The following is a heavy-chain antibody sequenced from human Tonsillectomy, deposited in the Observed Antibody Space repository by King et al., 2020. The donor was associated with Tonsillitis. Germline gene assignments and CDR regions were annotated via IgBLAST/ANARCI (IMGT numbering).Heavy chain of an antibody. Sequence: VQLQQWGAGLLKPSETLSLTCVVDGGSFSGYYWTWIRQSPGKGLEWIGEINHSGSSTYNPSLKSRVTILVDTSKNQFSVELSSVTAADTGVYYCARGNRWNYYYGMDVWGQGTTVTVSS. CDR3: ARGNRWNYYYGMDV. D-gene: IGHD2-15*01. J-gene: IGHJ6*02. CDR1: GGSFSGYY. CDR2: INHSGSS. V-gene: IGHV4-34*01.